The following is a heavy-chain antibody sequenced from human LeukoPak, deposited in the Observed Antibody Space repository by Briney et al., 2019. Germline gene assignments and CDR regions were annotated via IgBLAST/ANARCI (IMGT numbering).Heavy chain of an antibody. V-gene: IGHV4-39*01. D-gene: IGHD6-13*01. CDR1: GGSISSSSYY. CDR3: ARSVRTIAAAWHDAFDI. CDR2: IYYSGST. J-gene: IGHJ3*02. Sequence: PSETLSLTCAVYGGSISSSSYYWGWIRQPPGKGLEWIGSIYYSGSTYYNPSLKSRVTISVDTSKNQFSLKLSSVTAADTAVYYCARSVRTIAAAWHDAFDIWGQGTMVTVSS.